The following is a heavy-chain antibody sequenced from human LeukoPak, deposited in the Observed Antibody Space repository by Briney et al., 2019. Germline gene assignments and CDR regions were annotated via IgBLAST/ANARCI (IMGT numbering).Heavy chain of an antibody. Sequence: SQTLSLNCTVSGGSISSGDYYWSWIRQPPGKGLEWIGYIYYSGSTYYNPSLKSRVTISVDTSKNQFSLKLSSVTAADTAVYYCAFYDSSGYYEYWGQGTLVTVPS. CDR1: GGSISSGDYY. D-gene: IGHD3-22*01. CDR2: IYYSGST. V-gene: IGHV4-30-4*01. J-gene: IGHJ4*02. CDR3: AFYDSSGYYEY.